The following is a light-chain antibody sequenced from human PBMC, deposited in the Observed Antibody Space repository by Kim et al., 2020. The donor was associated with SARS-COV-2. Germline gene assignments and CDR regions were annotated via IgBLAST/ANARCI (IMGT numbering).Light chain of an antibody. J-gene: IGLJ3*02. CDR3: NSRDSSGDHVV. Sequence: SSELTQDPAVSVALGQTVRLTCQGDSLRNYYATWYQQRPGQAPVLVLYGKYNRPSGIPERFSGSASGNTASLTITGSEAEDEADYYCNSRDSSGDHVVFG. CDR1: SLRNYY. CDR2: GKY. V-gene: IGLV3-19*01.